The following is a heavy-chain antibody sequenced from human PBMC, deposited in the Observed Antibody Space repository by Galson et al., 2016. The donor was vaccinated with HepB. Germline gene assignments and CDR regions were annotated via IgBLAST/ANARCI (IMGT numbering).Heavy chain of an antibody. V-gene: IGHV1-3*04. D-gene: IGHD1-1*01. J-gene: IGHJ1*01. CDR3: ARESTTVAQYFHQ. CDR2: INTGSGHT. CDR1: GYSFTSSP. Sequence: SVKVSCKASGYSFTSSPIHWVRQAPGQSLEWMGWINTGSGHTRYSQKFQGRVTITRDTSATTAYMDLSSLRSEDTAVYYCARESTTVAQYFHQWGQGTLVSVSS.